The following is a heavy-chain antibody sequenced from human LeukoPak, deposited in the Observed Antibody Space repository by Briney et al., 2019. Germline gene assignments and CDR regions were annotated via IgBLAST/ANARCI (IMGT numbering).Heavy chain of an antibody. CDR2: ISYDGGNK. J-gene: IGHJ4*02. CDR1: GFTFSSYA. CDR3: ARGNWGSDY. Sequence: GGSLRLSCAASGFTFSSYAMHWVRQAPGKGLEWVAVISYDGGNKYYADSVKGRFTISRDNSKNTLYLQMNSLRAEDTAVYYCARGNWGSDYRGQGTLVTVSS. V-gene: IGHV3-30-3*01. D-gene: IGHD7-27*01.